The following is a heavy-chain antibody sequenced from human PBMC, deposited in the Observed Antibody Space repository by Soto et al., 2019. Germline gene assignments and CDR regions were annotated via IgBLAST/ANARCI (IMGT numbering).Heavy chain of an antibody. Sequence: ASSDVSCKPSGYTFTNNDVTQGRHATGQGLERMGWMNPGSGDTGYAQKFQGRVTMTTNISIATAYMELSSLRSEDTAIYYRARMASFGSLNWLDSWGQGTVVT. J-gene: IGHJ5*01. CDR2: MNPGSGDT. D-gene: IGHD5-18*01. CDR1: GYTFTNND. V-gene: IGHV1-8*01. CDR3: ARMASFGSLNWLDS.